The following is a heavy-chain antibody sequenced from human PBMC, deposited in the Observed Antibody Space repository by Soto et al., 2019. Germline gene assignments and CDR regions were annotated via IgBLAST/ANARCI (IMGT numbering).Heavy chain of an antibody. V-gene: IGHV4-31*03. J-gene: IGHJ4*02. D-gene: IGHD3-22*01. CDR3: ARGESSGSYARGGLC. CDR2: IFYSGNT. Sequence: PSETLSLTCTVSGGSISGGGYYWTWIRQHPGKGLEWIGYIFYSGNTYYNPSLKSRVYISVDTSKNQFSLKLSSVTAADTAVYYCARGESSGSYARGGLCWGQGTQVTVSS. CDR1: GGSISGGGYY.